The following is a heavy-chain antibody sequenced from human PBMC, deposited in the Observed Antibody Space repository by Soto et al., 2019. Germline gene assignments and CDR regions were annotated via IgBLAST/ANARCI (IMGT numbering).Heavy chain of an antibody. J-gene: IGHJ3*02. CDR3: ARDFEDYDILTGYLEDAFDI. D-gene: IGHD3-9*01. CDR1: GFTFSSYG. Sequence: QVQLVESGGGVVQPGRSLRLSCAASGFTFSSYGMHWVRQAPGKGLEWVAVISYDGSNKYYADSVKGRFTISRDNSKNTLYLQMNSLRAEDTAVYYCARDFEDYDILTGYLEDAFDIWGQGTMVTVSS. CDR2: ISYDGSNK. V-gene: IGHV3-30*03.